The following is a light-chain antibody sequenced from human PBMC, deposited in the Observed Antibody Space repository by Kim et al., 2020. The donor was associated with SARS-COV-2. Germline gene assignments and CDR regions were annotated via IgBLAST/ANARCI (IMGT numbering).Light chain of an antibody. J-gene: IGKJ2*01. CDR1: QSVTSN. Sequence: EIVMTQSPATLSVSPGERATLSCRASQSVTSNLAWYQQKPGQAPRLLIYGVSTRATGIPARFSGSGSGTEFTLTISSLQSEDFAVYYCQQYNNWPGAFGQRTQLEI. CDR2: GVS. CDR3: QQYNNWPGA. V-gene: IGKV3-15*01.